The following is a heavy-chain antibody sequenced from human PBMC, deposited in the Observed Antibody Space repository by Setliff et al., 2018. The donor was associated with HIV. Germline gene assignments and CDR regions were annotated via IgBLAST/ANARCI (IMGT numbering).Heavy chain of an antibody. CDR3: VRGTLDF. Sequence: GGSLRLSCEASGFTVSTYGMNWVRHAPGKGLEWVAQISSSGFPIYYADSVRGRFTASRDNGKNALFLQMNSLRAEDTAVYYCVRGTLDFWGQGNLVTVSS. J-gene: IGHJ4*02. V-gene: IGHV3-48*01. CDR1: GFTVSTYG. CDR2: ISSSGFPI.